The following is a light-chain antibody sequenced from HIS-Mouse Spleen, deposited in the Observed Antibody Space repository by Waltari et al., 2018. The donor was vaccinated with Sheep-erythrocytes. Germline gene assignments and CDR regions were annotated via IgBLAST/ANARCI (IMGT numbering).Light chain of an antibody. CDR2: EGS. V-gene: IGLV2-23*01. CDR3: CSYAGGSTPWV. J-gene: IGLJ3*02. Sequence: QSALTQPASVSGFPGQSITIPCTGTSSDVGSSNLVSLYQQHPGKAPKLMIYEGSKRPSGVSNRFSGSKSGNTASLTISGLQAEDEADYYCCSYAGGSTPWVFGGGTKLTVL. CDR1: SSDVGSSNL.